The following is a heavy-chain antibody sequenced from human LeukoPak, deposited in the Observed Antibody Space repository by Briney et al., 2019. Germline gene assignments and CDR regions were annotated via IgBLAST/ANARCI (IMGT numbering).Heavy chain of an antibody. J-gene: IGHJ6*04. CDR1: GFTFSSYW. V-gene: IGHV3-7*01. CDR2: IKQDGSEK. D-gene: IGHD3-10*02. Sequence: GGSLRLSCAASGFTFSSYWMSWVRQAPGKGLEWVANIKQDGSEKYYVDSVKGRFTISRDNAKKSLYLQMNSLRAEDTAVYYCAELGITMIGGVWGKGTTVTISS. CDR3: AELGITMIGGV.